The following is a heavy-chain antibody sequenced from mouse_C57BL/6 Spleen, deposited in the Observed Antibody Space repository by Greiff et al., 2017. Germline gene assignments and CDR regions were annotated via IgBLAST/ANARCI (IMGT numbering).Heavy chain of an antibody. J-gene: IGHJ1*03. V-gene: IGHV1-82*01. CDR2: IYPGDGDT. CDR1: GYAFSSSW. CDR3: ARNGNDWYFDV. Sequence: VQLVESGPELVKPGASVKISCKASGYAFSSSWMNWVKQRPGKGLEWIGRIYPGDGDTNYNGKFKGKATLTADKSSSTAYMQLSSLTSEDSAVYFCARNGNDWYFDVWGTGTTVTVSS. D-gene: IGHD2-1*01.